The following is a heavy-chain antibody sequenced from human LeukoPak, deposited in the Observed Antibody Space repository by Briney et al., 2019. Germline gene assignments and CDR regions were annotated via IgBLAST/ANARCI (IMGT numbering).Heavy chain of an antibody. CDR3: AKDGKTRNWNYFQAKPVY. CDR1: GFTFSSYE. Sequence: GGSLRLSCAASGFTFSSYEMNWVRQAPGKGLEWVAFIRNDGSMKYYADSVKGRFTISRDNSKNTLYLQMNSLRAEDTAIYYCAKDGKTRNWNYFQAKPVYWGQGTLVTVSS. D-gene: IGHD1-7*01. J-gene: IGHJ4*02. CDR2: IRNDGSMK. V-gene: IGHV3-30*02.